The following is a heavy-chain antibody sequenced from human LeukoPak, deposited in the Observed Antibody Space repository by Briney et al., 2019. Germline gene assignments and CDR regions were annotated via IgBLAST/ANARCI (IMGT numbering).Heavy chain of an antibody. V-gene: IGHV5-51*01. J-gene: IGHJ4*02. CDR3: ARHLKGRSTSPFEY. CDR1: GYTFTSYW. Sequence: GESLKISCKGSGYTFTSYWIGWVRQMLGKGLEWMGIIYPSDSDTRYSPSFQGQVTISADKSIGTAYLQWSSLKASDTAMYYCARHLKGRSTSPFEYWGQGTLVTVSS. CDR2: IYPSDSDT. D-gene: IGHD2-2*01.